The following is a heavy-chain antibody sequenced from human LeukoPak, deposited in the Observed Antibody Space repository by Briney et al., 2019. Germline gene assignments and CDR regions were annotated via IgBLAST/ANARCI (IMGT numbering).Heavy chain of an antibody. D-gene: IGHD6-19*01. CDR2: IYYTGST. CDR3: ARAKEGVAGFFDY. CDR1: GDSISSYY. J-gene: IGHJ4*02. Sequence: SETLSLTCSFSGDSISSYYWSWIRQSPGKGLEWIGYIYYTGSTSFNPSLKSRVTISVDTSKNQLSLKLSSLTAADTAVYYCARAKEGVAGFFDYWGQGTLVTVSS. V-gene: IGHV4-59*01.